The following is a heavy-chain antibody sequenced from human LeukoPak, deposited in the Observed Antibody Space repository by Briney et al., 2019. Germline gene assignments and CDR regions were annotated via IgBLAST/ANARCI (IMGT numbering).Heavy chain of an antibody. CDR3: AKGNFWSGYYYNWFDP. D-gene: IGHD3-3*01. Sequence: GGSLRLSCTASGFTFGDYATSWVRQAPGKGLEWVSAISGSGGSTYYADSVKGRFTISRDNSKNTLYLQMNSLRAEDTAVYYCAKGNFWSGYYYNWFDPWGQGTLVTVSS. V-gene: IGHV3-23*01. J-gene: IGHJ5*02. CDR2: ISGSGGST. CDR1: GFTFGDYA.